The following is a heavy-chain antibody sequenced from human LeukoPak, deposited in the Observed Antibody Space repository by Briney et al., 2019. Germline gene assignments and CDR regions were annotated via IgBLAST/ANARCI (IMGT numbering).Heavy chain of an antibody. CDR2: IIPIFGTA. Sequence: SVKVSCKASGGTISSRAFSWVRQAPGHGLEWMGGIIPIFGTARYAQKFQGRVTITADESTSTAFMELSSLRSEDTAVYYCATFFDSSSSRHFDYWGQGTLVTVSS. CDR1: GGTISSRA. J-gene: IGHJ4*02. D-gene: IGHD6-6*01. CDR3: ATFFDSSSSRHFDY. V-gene: IGHV1-69*13.